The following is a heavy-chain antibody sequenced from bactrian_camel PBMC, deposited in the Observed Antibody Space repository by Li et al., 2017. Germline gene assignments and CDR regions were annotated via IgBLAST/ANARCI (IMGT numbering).Heavy chain of an antibody. V-gene: IGHV3S40*01. CDR1: EFTYK. D-gene: IGHD5*01. CDR2: SYQGGART. Sequence: VQLVESGGGSVTAGGSLTLSCAASEFTYKMGWFRQAPGKEREGVAASYQGGARTYYIDSVKGRFTVSRDNAKNTLYLQMNSLKPEDAGMYYCAAGPAGRGYCYTSEGWAMDTWGSGTQVTVS. J-gene: IGHJ4*01.